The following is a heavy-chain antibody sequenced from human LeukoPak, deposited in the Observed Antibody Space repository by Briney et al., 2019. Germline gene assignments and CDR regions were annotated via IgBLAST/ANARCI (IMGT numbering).Heavy chain of an antibody. CDR2: ISSSSSYI. CDR1: GFTFSSYS. V-gene: IGHV3-21*01. J-gene: IGHJ6*02. Sequence: GGSLRLSCAASGFTFSSYSMDWVRQAPGKGLEWVSSISSSSSYIYYADSVKGRFTISRDNAKNSLYLQMNSLRAEDTAVYYCARVVVVTAIQDYGMDVWGQGTTVTVSS. CDR3: ARVVVVTAIQDYGMDV. D-gene: IGHD2-21*02.